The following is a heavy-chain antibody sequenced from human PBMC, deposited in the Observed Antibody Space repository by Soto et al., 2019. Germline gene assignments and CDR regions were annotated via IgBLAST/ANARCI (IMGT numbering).Heavy chain of an antibody. J-gene: IGHJ4*02. CDR3: ARDVWFSLHS. D-gene: IGHD3-9*01. CDR2: TNKDGSEA. Sequence: GGSLRLSCVASGFIFRNGYMSWVRQAPGKGLEWVAKTNKDGSEAYYVDSLEGRFTISRDNAKNLLFLEMKSLRVDDAAVYYCARDVWFSLHSWGRGPLVTVSS. V-gene: IGHV3-7*03. CDR1: GFIFRNGY.